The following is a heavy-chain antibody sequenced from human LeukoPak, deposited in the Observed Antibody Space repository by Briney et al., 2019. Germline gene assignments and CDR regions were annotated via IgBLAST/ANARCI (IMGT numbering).Heavy chain of an antibody. Sequence: SGTLSLTCTVSGGSISSYYWSWIRQPPGKELEWIGYIYYSGSTNYNPSLKSRVTISVDTSKNQFSLKLSSVTAADTAVYHCARSPSGWLPFDYWGQGTLVTVSS. V-gene: IGHV4-59*08. CDR1: GGSISSYY. CDR2: IYYSGST. J-gene: IGHJ4*02. D-gene: IGHD6-19*01. CDR3: ARSPSGWLPFDY.